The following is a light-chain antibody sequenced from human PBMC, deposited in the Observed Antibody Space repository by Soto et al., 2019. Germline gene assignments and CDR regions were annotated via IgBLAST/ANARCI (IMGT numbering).Light chain of an antibody. J-gene: IGKJ2*01. V-gene: IGKV1-27*01. CDR1: QGISNY. CDR2: AAS. CDR3: QKYNSAPHT. Sequence: DIQMTQSPSSLSASVGDRVTITCRASQGISNYLAWYQQKPWKVPKLMIYAASTLQSGVPSRFSGSGSGTDFTLTISSLQPEDVATYYCQKYNSAPHTFGQGTQREIK.